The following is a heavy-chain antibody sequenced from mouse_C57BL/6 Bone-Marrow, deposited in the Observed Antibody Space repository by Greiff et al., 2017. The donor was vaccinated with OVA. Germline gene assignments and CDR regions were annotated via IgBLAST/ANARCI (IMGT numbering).Heavy chain of an antibody. V-gene: IGHV6-3*01. J-gene: IGHJ3*01. Sequence: EVKLEESGGGLVQPGGSMKLSCVASGFTFSNYWMNWVRQSPEKGLEWVAQIRLKSDNYATHYAESMKGRFTISRDDSKSSVYLQMNNLRAEDTGIYYCTGSPHYYGSSYEFAYWGQGTLVTVSA. CDR2: IRLKSDNYAT. CDR3: TGSPHYYGSSYEFAY. CDR1: GFTFSNYW. D-gene: IGHD1-1*01.